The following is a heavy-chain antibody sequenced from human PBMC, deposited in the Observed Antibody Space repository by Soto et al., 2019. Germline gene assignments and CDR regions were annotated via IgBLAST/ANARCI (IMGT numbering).Heavy chain of an antibody. CDR1: GGTFSTYA. D-gene: IGHD5-18*01. V-gene: IGHV1-69*12. Sequence: QVQLVQSGAEVKKPESSVKVSCKAPGGTFSTYAISWVRQAPGQGLEWMGGIIPMFGTANYAQRLQDRVTITADECTNTVYMELSSLRSEDTAGYFCASGIQLWLRRINNGYSGWGQGTLVTVSS. CDR2: IIPMFGTA. CDR3: ASGIQLWLRRINNGYSG. J-gene: IGHJ4*02.